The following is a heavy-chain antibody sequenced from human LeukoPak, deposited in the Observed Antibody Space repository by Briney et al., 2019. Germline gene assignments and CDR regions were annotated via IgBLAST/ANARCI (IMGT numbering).Heavy chain of an antibody. Sequence: GRSLRLSRAASGFTFDDYAMHWVRQAPGKGLEWVSGISWNSGSIGYADSVKGRFTISRDNAKNSLYLQMNSLRAEDMALYYCAKGTSYYYDSSGYFDYWGQGTLVTVSS. J-gene: IGHJ4*02. CDR2: ISWNSGSI. V-gene: IGHV3-9*03. D-gene: IGHD3-22*01. CDR3: AKGTSYYYDSSGYFDY. CDR1: GFTFDDYA.